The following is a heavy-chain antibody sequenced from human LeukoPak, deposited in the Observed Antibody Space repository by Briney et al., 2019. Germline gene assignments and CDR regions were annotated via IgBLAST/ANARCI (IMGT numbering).Heavy chain of an antibody. CDR1: GFTFSSYS. J-gene: IGHJ4*02. CDR2: ISSSSSYI. Sequence: GGSLRLSCAASGFTFSSYSMNWVRQAPGKGLEWVSSISSSSSYIYYADSVKGRFTISRDNAKNSLYLQMNSLRAEDTAVYYCARGLAYAYSFGYWGQGTLVTVSS. CDR3: ARGLAYAYSFGY. V-gene: IGHV3-21*01. D-gene: IGHD2-15*01.